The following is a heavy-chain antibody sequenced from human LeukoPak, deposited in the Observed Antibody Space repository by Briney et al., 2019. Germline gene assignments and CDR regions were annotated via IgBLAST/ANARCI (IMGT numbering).Heavy chain of an antibody. Sequence: SETLSLTCTVSGGSVNSDSDYWTWNRQPPGKGLEWIGYIYYSGSTNYNPSLTSRVTISVDTSKNQFSLNLSSVTAADTAVYFCARDAVGNSGSFAFDIWGQGTMVTVSS. CDR1: GGSVNSDSDY. CDR3: ARDAVGNSGSFAFDI. CDR2: IYYSGST. D-gene: IGHD1-26*01. V-gene: IGHV4-61*01. J-gene: IGHJ3*02.